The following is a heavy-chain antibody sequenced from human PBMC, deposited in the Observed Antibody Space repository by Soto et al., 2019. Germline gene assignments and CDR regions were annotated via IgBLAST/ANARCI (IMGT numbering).Heavy chain of an antibody. CDR3: ARDGPVINRYYYMDV. CDR2: IGGGGGTT. Sequence: VQLLESGGDLVQPGGSLRLSCGASGFVFRNYAMTWVRQTPGKGMEWVATIGGGGGTTYYADSVKGRFTVSRDNSKNMMYLQMSGLRADDTAVYFCARDGPVINRYYYMDVWGEGTTVTVSS. V-gene: IGHV3-23*01. D-gene: IGHD4-4*01. J-gene: IGHJ6*03. CDR1: GFVFRNYA.